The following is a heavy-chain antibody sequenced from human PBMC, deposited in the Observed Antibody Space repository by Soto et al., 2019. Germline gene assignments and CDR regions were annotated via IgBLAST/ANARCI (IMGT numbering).Heavy chain of an antibody. Sequence: QVQLVQSGAEVKKPGSSVKVSCKASGGTFSSYTISWVRQAPGQGLEWMGRIIPILGIANYGQKFQGRVTITADKSTSTAYMELSSLRSEDTAVYYCARGRNYYGSGSYSRDYYYYYYMDVWGKGTTVTVSS. D-gene: IGHD3-10*01. V-gene: IGHV1-69*02. CDR2: IIPILGIA. CDR3: ARGRNYYGSGSYSRDYYYYYYMDV. J-gene: IGHJ6*03. CDR1: GGTFSSYT.